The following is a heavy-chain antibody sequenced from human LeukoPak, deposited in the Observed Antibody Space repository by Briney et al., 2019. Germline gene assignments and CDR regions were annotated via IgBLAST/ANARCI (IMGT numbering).Heavy chain of an antibody. D-gene: IGHD3-3*01. Sequence: SLRLSCAASGFTFDDYAMHWVRQAPGKGLEWFSGISWNSVSIGYADSVKGRFTISRDNAKNSLYLQMNSLRAEDTALYYCAKDNDFWSGYIDYWGQGTLVTVSS. CDR2: ISWNSVSI. V-gene: IGHV3-9*01. CDR1: GFTFDDYA. CDR3: AKDNDFWSGYIDY. J-gene: IGHJ4*02.